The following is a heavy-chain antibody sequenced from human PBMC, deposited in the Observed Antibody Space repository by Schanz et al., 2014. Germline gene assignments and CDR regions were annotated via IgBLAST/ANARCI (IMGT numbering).Heavy chain of an antibody. J-gene: IGHJ4*02. V-gene: IGHV3-21*01. Sequence: EVHLLESGGGLVEPGGSLRLSCATSGFSLDIFAVSWDRQAPGRGLEWVSSISTSGTYMYIADSLKGRLTISRDDAKKSMYLQMNNLRAEDTAVYYCVRVSFADPRLYRGMDRDIDYWGQGTLVTVSS. D-gene: IGHD5-18*01. CDR3: VRVSFADPRLYRGMDRDIDY. CDR1: GFSLDIFA. CDR2: ISTSGTYM.